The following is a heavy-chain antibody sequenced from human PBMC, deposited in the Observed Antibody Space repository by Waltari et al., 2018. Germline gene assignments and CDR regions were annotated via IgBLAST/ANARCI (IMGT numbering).Heavy chain of an antibody. D-gene: IGHD6-19*01. CDR3: AREKVTGNYYFAMDV. V-gene: IGHV3-48*03. J-gene: IGHJ6*02. CDR1: GFTFSNCE. Sequence: EVQLVEYGGALVQSGGSLRLSCAASGFTFSNCEMNWVRQAPGKGLEWFSYISGSGSTIYYADYVKGRFTISRDNAKNSLYLQMNSLSVEDTAVYYCAREKVTGNYYFAMDVWGQGTTVTVSS. CDR2: ISGSGSTI.